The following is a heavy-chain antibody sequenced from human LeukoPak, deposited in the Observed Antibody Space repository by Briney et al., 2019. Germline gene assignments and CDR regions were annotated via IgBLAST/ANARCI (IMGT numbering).Heavy chain of an antibody. V-gene: IGHV4-59*01. Sequence: PSETLSLTCTVSGGSISSSYWTWIRQPPGKGLEWIGYIYYSGSTNYNPSLKSRVTISVDTSKNQFSLKLNSVTAADTAVYYCARVGGCISTSCYAGGWFDPWGQGTLVTVSS. D-gene: IGHD2-2*01. J-gene: IGHJ5*02. CDR3: ARVGGCISTSCYAGGWFDP. CDR1: GGSISSSY. CDR2: IYYSGST.